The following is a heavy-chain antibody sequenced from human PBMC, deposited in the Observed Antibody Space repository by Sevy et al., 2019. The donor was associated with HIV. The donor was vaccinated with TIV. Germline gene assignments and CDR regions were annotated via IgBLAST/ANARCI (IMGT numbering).Heavy chain of an antibody. J-gene: IGHJ3*02. CDR2: ISYDGSNK. CDR1: GFTFSSYA. V-gene: IGHV3-30*04. D-gene: IGHD4-17*01. Sequence: GGSLRLSCAASGFTFSSYAMHWVRQAPGKGLEWVAVISYDGSNKYYADSVKGRFTISRDNSKNTLYLQMNSLRAEDTAVYYCARQFALGVYGDYRGRAFDIWGQGTMVTVSS. CDR3: ARQFALGVYGDYRGRAFDI.